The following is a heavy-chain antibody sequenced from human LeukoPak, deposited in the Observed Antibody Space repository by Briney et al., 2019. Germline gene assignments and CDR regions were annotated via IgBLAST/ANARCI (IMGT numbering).Heavy chain of an antibody. CDR3: AXXXXXXXXXXSSGNWFDP. D-gene: IGHD6-6*01. Sequence: PSETLSLTCTVFGGSISSYYWSWIRQPPGKGLEWIGYIYYSGSTNYNPSLKSRVTISVDTSKNQFSLKLSSVTAADTAVYYCAXXXXXXXXXXSSGNWFDPWGQGTLVTVSS. V-gene: IGHV4-59*12. CDR1: GGSISSYY. J-gene: IGHJ5*02. CDR2: IYYSGST.